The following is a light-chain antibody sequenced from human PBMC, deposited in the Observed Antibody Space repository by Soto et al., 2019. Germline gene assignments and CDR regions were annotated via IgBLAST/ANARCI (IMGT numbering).Light chain of an antibody. CDR2: GAS. V-gene: IGKV3-20*01. Sequence: DIALTQSPGTLSLSPGERATLSCRASQSVPTDYLAWYQQRHGQAPRLLLYGASNRATGIPERFSGSGSGTDFTLIISRLEPEDFAVYVCQQYGSSPYTFGQGTKLEIK. J-gene: IGKJ2*01. CDR3: QQYGSSPYT. CDR1: QSVPTDY.